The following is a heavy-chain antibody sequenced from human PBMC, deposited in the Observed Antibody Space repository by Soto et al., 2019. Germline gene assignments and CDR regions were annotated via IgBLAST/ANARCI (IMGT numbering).Heavy chain of an antibody. CDR1: GYSFTTYG. CDR2: ISGYNGNT. V-gene: IGHV1-18*01. CDR3: ARDEPAPYYYNGMDV. J-gene: IGHJ6*02. Sequence: QVQLVQSRGEVKKPGASVKVSCKTSGYSFTTYGISWVRQAPGQGLEWMGWISGYNGNTNYAQKRQDRVTMTTDTSTSTAYMELRSLRSDDTAVYYCARDEPAPYYYNGMDVWGQGSTVTVSS.